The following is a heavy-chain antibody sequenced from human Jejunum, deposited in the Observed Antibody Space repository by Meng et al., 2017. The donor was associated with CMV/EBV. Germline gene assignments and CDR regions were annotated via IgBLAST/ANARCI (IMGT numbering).Heavy chain of an antibody. CDR1: DYY. CDR2: ISSSGNT. J-gene: IGHJ5*02. V-gene: IGHV4-30-4*01. D-gene: IGHD3-22*01. CDR3: ARGREYYSDTTGYYSNWFDP. Sequence: DYYWSWSRQSPGKGLEWFGDISSSGNTYYNPSLESRSRVTISRDTSKNQFSLKLNSVTAADTAVYYCARGREYYSDTTGYYSNWFDPWGQGTLVTVSS.